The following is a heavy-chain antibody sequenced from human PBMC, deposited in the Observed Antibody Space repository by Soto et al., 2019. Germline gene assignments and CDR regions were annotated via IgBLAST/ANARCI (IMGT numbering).Heavy chain of an antibody. V-gene: IGHV4-34*01. J-gene: IGHJ4*02. CDR1: GGSFSTYY. Sequence: SETLSLTCAVYGGSFSTYYWSWIRQPPGKGLEWIGEIIHSGSTNYNPSLKTRVTISADTSKNQFSLKLSSVTAADTAVYFCARGVRFDYVWGSCRYSFVYWGQGTLVTVSS. D-gene: IGHD3-16*02. CDR3: ARGVRFDYVWGSCRYSFVY. CDR2: IIHSGST.